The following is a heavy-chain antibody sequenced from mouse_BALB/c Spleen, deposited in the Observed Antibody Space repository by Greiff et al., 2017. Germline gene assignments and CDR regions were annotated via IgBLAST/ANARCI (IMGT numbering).Heavy chain of an antibody. CDR2: INPYNDGT. J-gene: IGHJ4*01. V-gene: IGHV1-14*01. D-gene: IGHD3-1*01. CDR1: GYTFTSYV. CDR3: ATARKKHDYAMDY. Sequence: VQLQQSGPELVKPGASVKMSCKASGYTFTSYVMHWVKQKPGQGLEWIGYINPYNDGTKYNEKFKGKATLTSDKSSSTAYMELSSLTSEDSAVYYCATARKKHDYAMDYWGQGTSVTVSS.